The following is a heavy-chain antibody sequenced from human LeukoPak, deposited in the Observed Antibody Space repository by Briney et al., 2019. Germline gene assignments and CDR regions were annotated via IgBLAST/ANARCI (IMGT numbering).Heavy chain of an antibody. V-gene: IGHV1-2*02. J-gene: IGHJ6*02. Sequence: ASVKVSCKASGFTFTGYCMHWVRQAPGQGLEWVGWINPDSGGTNYAQTVQGRFTMTRDTSISTAYMEMSRLRSDDTAVYYCARGESSGWYSRVYYYYGMDVWGQGTTVTVSS. CDR3: ARGESSGWYSRVYYYYGMDV. CDR1: GFTFTGYC. CDR2: INPDSGGT. D-gene: IGHD6-19*01.